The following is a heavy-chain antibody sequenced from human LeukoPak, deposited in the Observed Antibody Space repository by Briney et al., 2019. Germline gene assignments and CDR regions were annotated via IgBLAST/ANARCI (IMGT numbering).Heavy chain of an antibody. CDR2: ISSSSSYI. D-gene: IGHD6-19*01. J-gene: IGHJ4*02. CDR3: AREPNSGWYNEYYFDY. V-gene: IGHV3-21*01. CDR1: GFTFSSYS. Sequence: GGSLRLSCAASGFTFSSYSMNWVCQAPGKGLEWVSSISSSSSYIYYADSVKGRFTISRDNAKNSLYLQMNSLRAEDTAVYYCAREPNSGWYNEYYFDYWGQGTLVTVSS.